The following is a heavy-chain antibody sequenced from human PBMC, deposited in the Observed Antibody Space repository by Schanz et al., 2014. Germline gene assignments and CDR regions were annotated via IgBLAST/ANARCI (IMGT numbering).Heavy chain of an antibody. Sequence: QLQLQESGPGLVKPSETLSLTCTVSGGSISSSSYFWGWIRQPPGKGLEWIAYIYYSGSTNYNPSRRSRATISEDTPKTQFSRRRSSVTAADTAVYYCARQILIGAFDIWGQGTMVTVSS. V-gene: IGHV4-61*05. CDR2: IYYSGST. CDR1: GGSISSSSYF. D-gene: IGHD3-9*01. CDR3: ARQILIGAFDI. J-gene: IGHJ3*02.